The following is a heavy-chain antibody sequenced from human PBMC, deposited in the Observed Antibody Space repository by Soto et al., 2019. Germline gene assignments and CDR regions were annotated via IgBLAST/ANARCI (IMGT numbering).Heavy chain of an antibody. D-gene: IGHD3-9*01. V-gene: IGHV4-30-4*01. Sequence: QVQLQESGPGLVKPSQTLSLTCTVSGGSISSDDYYWSWIRQPAGKGLEWIGYIYHSGRTYYNPSLKSRMTISVDTSKNQFSLRLGSVTAADTAVYYCASILRYFDWLSGGGYYYGLDVWGQGATVTVSS. CDR1: GGSISSDDYY. J-gene: IGHJ6*02. CDR3: ASILRYFDWLSGGGYYYGLDV. CDR2: IYHSGRT.